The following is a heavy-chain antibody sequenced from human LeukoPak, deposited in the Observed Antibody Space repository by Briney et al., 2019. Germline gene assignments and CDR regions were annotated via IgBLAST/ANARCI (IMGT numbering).Heavy chain of an antibody. Sequence: SETLSLTCTVYGGSFSGYYWSWIRQPPGKGLEWIGEINHSGSTNYNPSLKSRVTISVDTSKNQFSLKLSSVTAADTAVYYCARSKGAAAGSEDIWGQGTMVTVSS. D-gene: IGHD6-13*01. CDR2: INHSGST. CDR1: GGSFSGYY. J-gene: IGHJ3*02. CDR3: ARSKGAAAGSEDI. V-gene: IGHV4-34*01.